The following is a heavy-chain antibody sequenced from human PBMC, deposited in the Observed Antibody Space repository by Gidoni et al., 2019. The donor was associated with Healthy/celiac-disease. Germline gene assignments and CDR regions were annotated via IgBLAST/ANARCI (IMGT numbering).Heavy chain of an antibody. J-gene: IGHJ5*02. V-gene: IGHV4-39*01. D-gene: IGHD4-17*01. CDR3: ARHSSDYGDFSGSWFDP. CDR2: IYYSGST. CDR1: GGSLSSSSYY. Sequence: QLQLQESGPGLVKPSETLSLTCTVSGGSLSSSSYYWGWIRQPPGKGLEWIGSIYYSGSTYYNPSLKSRVTISVDTSKNQFSLKLSSVTAADTAVYYCARHSSDYGDFSGSWFDPWGQGTLVTVSS.